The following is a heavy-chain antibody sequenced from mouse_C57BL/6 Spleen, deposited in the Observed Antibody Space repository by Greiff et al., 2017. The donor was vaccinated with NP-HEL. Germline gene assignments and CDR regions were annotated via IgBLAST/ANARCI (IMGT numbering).Heavy chain of an antibody. V-gene: IGHV1-82*01. J-gene: IGHJ4*01. CDR1: GYAFSSSW. CDR3: ARGRWDGGMDY. CDR2: IYPGDGDT. D-gene: IGHD4-1*01. Sequence: QVQLKESGPELVKPGASVKISCKASGYAFSSSWMNWVKQRPGKGLEWIGRIYPGDGDTNYNGKFKGKATLTADKSSSTAYMQLSSLTSEDSAVYFCARGRWDGGMDYWGQGTSVTVSS.